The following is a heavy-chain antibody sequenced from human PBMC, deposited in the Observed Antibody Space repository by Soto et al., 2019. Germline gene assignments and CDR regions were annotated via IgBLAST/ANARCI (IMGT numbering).Heavy chain of an antibody. J-gene: IGHJ4*02. D-gene: IGHD2-15*01. CDR2: IRGEANTYAT. CDR3: TRRYCGGGSCYVDY. V-gene: IGHV3-73*01. CDR1: GFTFSDSA. Sequence: EVQLVESGGGLVQPGGSLKLSCAASGFTFSDSAMHWVRQASGKGLEWVGRIRGEANTYATAYAASVKGRFTISRDDSKNTAYLQMNGLKTEDTAIYYCTRRYCGGGSCYVDYWGQGTLVTVSS.